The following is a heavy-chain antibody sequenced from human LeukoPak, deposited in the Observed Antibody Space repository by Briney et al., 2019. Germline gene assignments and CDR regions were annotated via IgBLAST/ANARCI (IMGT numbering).Heavy chain of an antibody. CDR1: GFTFDNYR. CDR3: TKRVKYGGTWDHFAD. V-gene: IGHV3-23*01. Sequence: PGGALRLSCAASGFTFDNYRMSWVRQAPGKGLEWVSTVNADAGNTYYAASVKGRFTISRDNSKSTLILQMNSLRVEDTALYYCTKRVKYGGTWDHFADWGQGTLVTVSS. D-gene: IGHD1-26*01. CDR2: VNADAGNT. J-gene: IGHJ4*02.